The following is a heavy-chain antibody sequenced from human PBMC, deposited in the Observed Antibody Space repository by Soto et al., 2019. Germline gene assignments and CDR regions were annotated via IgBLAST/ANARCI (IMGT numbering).Heavy chain of an antibody. CDR3: AREGLNFWSGSRYYALDV. CDR1: GFTFSSYG. J-gene: IGHJ6*02. Sequence: QVQLVESGGGVVQPWRSLRLSCAASGFTFSSYGMHWVRQAPGKGLEWVAVVWYDGSDKYYADSVKGRYTISRDNSKNTLNMQRNSLRAEETAVYYCAREGLNFWSGSRYYALDVWGQGTTGTVSS. CDR2: VWYDGSDK. D-gene: IGHD3-3*01. V-gene: IGHV3-33*01.